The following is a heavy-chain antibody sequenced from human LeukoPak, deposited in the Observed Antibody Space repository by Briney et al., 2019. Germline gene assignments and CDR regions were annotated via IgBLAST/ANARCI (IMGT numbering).Heavy chain of an antibody. D-gene: IGHD3-16*01. Sequence: SETLSLTCTVSGDSISFYYWSWIRQPPGKGLEWIGCINYSGSTNYNPSLKSRVTISVDTSKNQFSLKLSSVTAADTAVYYCAGGGWGNFLTGWGIWGQGTMVTVSS. CDR2: INYSGST. V-gene: IGHV4-59*01. J-gene: IGHJ3*02. CDR3: AGGGWGNFLTGWGI. CDR1: GDSISFYY.